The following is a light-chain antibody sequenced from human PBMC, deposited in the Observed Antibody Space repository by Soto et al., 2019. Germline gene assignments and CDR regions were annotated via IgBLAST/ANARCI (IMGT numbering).Light chain of an antibody. CDR3: QQSYTTPWT. CDR2: TTS. J-gene: IGKJ1*01. Sequence: DIQMTQSPSSLSASVGDRVTITCRASQSISYYLNWYQQKPGRAPRLLIYTTSSLQSGVPSKFSGSASGTDFTLTISSLQPEGFATYYCQQSYTTPWTFGQGTKVEIK. CDR1: QSISYY. V-gene: IGKV1-39*01.